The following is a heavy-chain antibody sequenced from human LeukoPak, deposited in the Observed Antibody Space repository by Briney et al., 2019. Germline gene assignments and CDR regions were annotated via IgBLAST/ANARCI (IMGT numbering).Heavy chain of an antibody. J-gene: IGHJ6*02. CDR1: GFTFSNYG. CDR2: ISGSGSSA. V-gene: IGHV3-23*01. CDR3: AKDLERNSRYFGYSMDV. D-gene: IGHD1-1*01. Sequence: GGSLRLSCAASGFTFSNYGRSWVRQAPGKGLEWVSAISGSGSSANYADSVKGRFTISRDTSRNIVYLQMNSLRAEDTAVYYCAKDLERNSRYFGYSMDVWGPGTTVTVSS.